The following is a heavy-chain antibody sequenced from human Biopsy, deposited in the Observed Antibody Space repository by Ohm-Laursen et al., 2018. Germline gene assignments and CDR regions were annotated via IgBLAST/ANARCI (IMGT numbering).Heavy chain of an antibody. D-gene: IGHD3-9*01. CDR2: NIPILGTG. V-gene: IGHV1-69*06. Sequence: SVKVSCKAPGGTFSNYGVNWVRQAPGQGLEWLGGNIPILGTGNYAQKFQDRVTVAADTSTSTATMGLRSLRSDDTAVYYCATKLTGYFHHWGQGTLVIVSS. J-gene: IGHJ1*01. CDR3: ATKLTGYFHH. CDR1: GGTFSNYG.